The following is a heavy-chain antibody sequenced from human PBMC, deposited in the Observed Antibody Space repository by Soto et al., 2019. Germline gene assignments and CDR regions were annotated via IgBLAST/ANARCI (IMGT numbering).Heavy chain of an antibody. CDR3: ARVNRTSYTSYFMDV. J-gene: IGHJ6*03. CDR1: GYTFTGYY. Sequence: ASVKVSCKASGYTFTGYYMHWVRQAPGQGLEWMGWINPNSGGTNYAQKFQGWVTMTRDTSISTAYMELSRLRSDDTAVYYCARVNRTSYTSYFMDVWGKGTTVT. V-gene: IGHV1-2*04. CDR2: INPNSGGT. D-gene: IGHD2-2*01.